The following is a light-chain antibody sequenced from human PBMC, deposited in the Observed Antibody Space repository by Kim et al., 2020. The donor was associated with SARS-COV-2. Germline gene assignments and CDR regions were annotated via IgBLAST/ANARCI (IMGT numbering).Light chain of an antibody. CDR1: QSVSSY. J-gene: IGKJ4*01. Sequence: EIVLTQSPATLSLSPGERATLYCRASQSVSSYLAWYQQKAGQAPRLLIYDASKMATGIPARLSGSGSGTDFTLTISSLEPEDFAVYYCQQRNSWLRLTFGGRTKVEI. CDR2: DAS. CDR3: QQRNSWLRLT. V-gene: IGKV3-11*01.